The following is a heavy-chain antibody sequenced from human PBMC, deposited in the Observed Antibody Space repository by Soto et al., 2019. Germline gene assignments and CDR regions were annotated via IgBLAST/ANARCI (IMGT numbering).Heavy chain of an antibody. Sequence: SETLSLTCAVYGGSFSGYYWSWIRQPPGKGLEWIGEINHSGSTNYNPSLKSRVTISVDTSKNQFSLKLSSVTAADTAVYYCATESYGHCSSTSCFYYYYGMDVWGQGTTVTVSS. CDR2: INHSGST. J-gene: IGHJ6*02. CDR3: ATESYGHCSSTSCFYYYYGMDV. D-gene: IGHD2-2*01. V-gene: IGHV4-34*01. CDR1: GGSFSGYY.